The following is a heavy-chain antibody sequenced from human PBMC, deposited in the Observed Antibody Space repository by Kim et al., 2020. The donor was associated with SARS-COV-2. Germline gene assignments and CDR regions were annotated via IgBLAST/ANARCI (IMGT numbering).Heavy chain of an antibody. V-gene: IGHV4-34*01. CDR2: INHSGST. D-gene: IGHD3-9*01. CDR1: GGSFSGYY. Sequence: SETLSLTCAVYGGSFSGYYWSWIRQPPGKGLEWIGEINHSGSTNYNPSLKSRVTISVDTSKNQFSLKLSSVTAADTAVYYCARGRGYDILTGYYILDYWGQGNLVTVSS. J-gene: IGHJ4*02. CDR3: ARGRGYDILTGYYILDY.